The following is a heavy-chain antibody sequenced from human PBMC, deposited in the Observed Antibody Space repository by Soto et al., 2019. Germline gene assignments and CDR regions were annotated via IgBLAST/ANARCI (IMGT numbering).Heavy chain of an antibody. D-gene: IGHD3-10*01. V-gene: IGHV3-48*02. CDR3: ATYAKYYYGSGSYYPSYGGVDP. Sequence: EVQLVESGGGLVQPGGSLRLSCAASGFTFSSYSMNWVRQAPGKGLEWVSYINSSSSTIYYADSVKGRFTISRDNAKNSLYLQMNSLRDEYTAVYYCATYAKYYYGSGSYYPSYGGVDPWGQGTLVTVSS. J-gene: IGHJ5*02. CDR2: INSSSSTI. CDR1: GFTFSSYS.